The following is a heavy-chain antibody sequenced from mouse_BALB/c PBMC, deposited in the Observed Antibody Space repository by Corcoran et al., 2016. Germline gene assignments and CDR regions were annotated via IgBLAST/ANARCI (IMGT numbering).Heavy chain of an antibody. CDR3: ARTYYGAGRAY. Sequence: EDQLQQYGPERVKPGASVKMSCKASGCTFTSYVLQWVKQKPGQGLEWMGYINPYNDGTKYNEKFKGKATLTADKASSTAYMELSSLTSEDSAVYYCARTYYGAGRAYWGQGTLVTVS. CDR2: INPYNDGT. J-gene: IGHJ3*01. CDR1: GCTFTSYV. D-gene: IGHD2-10*01. V-gene: IGHV1S136*01.